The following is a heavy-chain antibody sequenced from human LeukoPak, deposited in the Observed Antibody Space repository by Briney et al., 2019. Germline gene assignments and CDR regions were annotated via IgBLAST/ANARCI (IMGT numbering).Heavy chain of an antibody. V-gene: IGHV3-21*01. D-gene: IGHD2-15*01. CDR3: ARDIVVVVAARAMDV. CDR1: GFDFSSYS. Sequence: PGGSLRLSCAASGFDFSSYSMNWVRQAPGKGLEWVSAISPWSDYIYYVDSVKGRFTISRDYAKNSLYLQMNSLRAEDTAVYYCARDIVVVVAARAMDVWGQGTTVTVSS. CDR2: ISPWSDYI. J-gene: IGHJ6*02.